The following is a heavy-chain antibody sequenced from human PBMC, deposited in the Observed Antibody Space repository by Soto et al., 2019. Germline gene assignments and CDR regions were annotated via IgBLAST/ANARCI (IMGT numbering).Heavy chain of an antibody. V-gene: IGHV3-73*01. D-gene: IGHD3-10*01. CDR1: GFSFSVSA. Sequence: EVQLVESGGGLVQPGGSLKLSCAASGFSFSVSAMHWVRQASGKGLEWVGRIRSKGNNYATTYGASVKDRFTISRDDSKTTAYLQMNSLKTEDTAVYYCTSGAALSRGEYWGQGTLVTVSS. CDR3: TSGAALSRGEY. CDR2: IRSKGNNYAT. J-gene: IGHJ4*02.